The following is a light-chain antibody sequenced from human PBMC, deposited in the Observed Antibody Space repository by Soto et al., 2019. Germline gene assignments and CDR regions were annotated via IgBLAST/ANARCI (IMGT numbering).Light chain of an antibody. V-gene: IGKV1-39*01. Sequence: DIQMTKSPSTLSASVGDTVTITCRTSQSINTYVNWYQQKPGKAPKLRIYAASTLQSGVPSRVSGSGSGTDCTLTSTCLQSEDFATYYGQQYYSYPRTFGQGTKVDIK. CDR2: AAS. CDR1: QSINTY. CDR3: QQYYSYPRT. J-gene: IGKJ1*01.